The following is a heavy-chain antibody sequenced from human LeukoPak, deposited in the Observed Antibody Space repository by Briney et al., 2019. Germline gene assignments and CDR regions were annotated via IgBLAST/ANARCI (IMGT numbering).Heavy chain of an antibody. J-gene: IGHJ4*02. CDR3: TTPFSGYDYGFDF. CDR1: GYTLSNAW. D-gene: IGHD5-12*01. CDR2: IRSKTDGATA. Sequence: GGSLRLSRAVSGYTLSNAWMSWVRQAPGKGLGWGGRIRSKTDGATADYAAPVKGRFSISRDDSKKTLYLQMSSLKTEDTAVYYCTTPFSGYDYGFDFWGQGTLVTVSS. V-gene: IGHV3-15*01.